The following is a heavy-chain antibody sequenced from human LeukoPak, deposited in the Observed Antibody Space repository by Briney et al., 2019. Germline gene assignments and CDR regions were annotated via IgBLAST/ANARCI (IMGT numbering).Heavy chain of an antibody. V-gene: IGHV1-46*01. D-gene: IGHD2-2*02. CDR1: GYTFTSYY. CDR2: INPSGGST. J-gene: IGHJ5*02. Sequence: ASVKVSCKASGYTFTSYYMHWVRQAPGQGLEWMGIINPSGGSTSYAQKFQGRVTMTRDTSTSTVYMELSSPRSEDTAVYYCARERDIVVVPAAIHSWFDPWGQGTLVTVSS. CDR3: ARERDIVVVPAAIHSWFDP.